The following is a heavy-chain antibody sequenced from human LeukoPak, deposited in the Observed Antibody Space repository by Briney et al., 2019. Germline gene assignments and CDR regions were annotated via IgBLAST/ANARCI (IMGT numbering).Heavy chain of an antibody. V-gene: IGHV4-31*03. CDR2: IYYSGST. J-gene: IGHJ3*02. CDR1: GGSISSGGYY. Sequence: SETLSLTCTVSGGSISSGGYYWSWIRQHPGKGLEWIGYIYYSGSTYYNPSLKSRVTISVDTSKNQFSLKLSSVTAADTAVYCCARALRDERGTMLFDIWGQGTMVTVSS. CDR3: ARALRDERGTMLFDI. D-gene: IGHD2-8*01.